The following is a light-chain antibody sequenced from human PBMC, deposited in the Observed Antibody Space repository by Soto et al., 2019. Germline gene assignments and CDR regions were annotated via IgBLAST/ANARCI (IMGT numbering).Light chain of an antibody. J-gene: IGKJ1*01. CDR2: DTF. Sequence: EIVLTQSPATLSLSPGERATLSCGASQTVSRNYLAWYQLKPRLAPRLIIYDTFNRATGIPDRFSGSESGTDFTLTISRLETEDFAVYYCQQYSSSPRTFGQGTKVEIK. CDR1: QTVSRNY. CDR3: QQYSSSPRT. V-gene: IGKV3D-20*01.